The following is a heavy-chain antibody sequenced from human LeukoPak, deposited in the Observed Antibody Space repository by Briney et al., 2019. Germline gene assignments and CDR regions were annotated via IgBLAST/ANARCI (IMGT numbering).Heavy chain of an antibody. CDR2: IYYSGST. D-gene: IGHD6-19*01. Sequence: PSETLSLTCTVSGGSISSYYWSWIRQPPGKGLEWIGYIYYSGSTNYNPSLKSRVTMSVDTSKNQFSLKLSSVTAADTAVYYCARDTAAGAGILYWFDPWGQGTLVTVSS. CDR1: GGSISSYY. J-gene: IGHJ5*02. CDR3: ARDTAAGAGILYWFDP. V-gene: IGHV4-59*12.